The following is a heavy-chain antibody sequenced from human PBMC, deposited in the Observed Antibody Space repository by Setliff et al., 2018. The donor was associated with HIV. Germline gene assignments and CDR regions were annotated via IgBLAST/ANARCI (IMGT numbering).Heavy chain of an antibody. V-gene: IGHV3-74*01. CDR3: TRFSEWSEDY. CDR2: ITNDVSAT. Sequence: GGSLRLSCAASGFASSGFAFSHYWMHWVRQAPGKGLVWVSRITNDVSATTYAAALRGRFTISRDDSKNTLYLQMNSLKTDDTAVYYCTRFSEWSEDYWGQGTLVTVSS. J-gene: IGHJ4*02. D-gene: IGHD3-3*01. CDR1: GFAFSHYW.